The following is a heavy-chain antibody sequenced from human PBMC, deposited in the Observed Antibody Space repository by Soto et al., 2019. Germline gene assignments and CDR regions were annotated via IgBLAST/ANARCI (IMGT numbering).Heavy chain of an antibody. J-gene: IGHJ4*02. CDR3: VRHDDSRGWYYFDS. V-gene: IGHV5-51*01. D-gene: IGHD3-22*01. CDR1: GYRFTNYC. CDR2: IYPGDSDT. Sequence: PGESLKLSFRGSGYRFTNYCIGCVLQMPGKGLEWMGIIYPGDSDTRYSSSFQGQVTISADKSINTAYLQWRSLKASDTAMYYCVRHDDSRGWYYFDSWGQGTLVTVSS.